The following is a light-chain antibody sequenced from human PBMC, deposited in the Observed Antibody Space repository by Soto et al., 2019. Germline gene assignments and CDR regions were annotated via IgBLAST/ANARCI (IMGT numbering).Light chain of an antibody. CDR2: RNS. CDR3: AALDDSMRGL. J-gene: IGLJ3*02. V-gene: IGLV1-47*03. Sequence: QSVLTQPPSASGTPGQRVTISCSGSSYNIGRNFVYWFQHLPGMAPKLLIYRNSQRPSGVPDRFSGSKSGTSASLAISGLWSEDEADYYCAALDDSMRGLFGGGTKLTVL. CDR1: SYNIGRNF.